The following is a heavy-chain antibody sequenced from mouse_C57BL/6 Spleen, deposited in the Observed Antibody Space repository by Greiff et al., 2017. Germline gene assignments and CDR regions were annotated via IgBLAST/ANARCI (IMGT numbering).Heavy chain of an antibody. J-gene: IGHJ2*01. CDR2: IWSGGST. V-gene: IGHV2-2*01. CDR3: ARNYDYGNYRGDYFDY. D-gene: IGHD2-1*01. CDR1: GFSLTSYG. Sequence: QVQLKQSGPGLVQPSQSLSITCTVSGFSLTSYGVHWVRQSPGKGLEWLGVIWSGGSTDYNAAIISRLSISKDNSKSQVFFKMNSLQADDTAIYYCARNYDYGNYRGDYFDYWGQGTTLTVSS.